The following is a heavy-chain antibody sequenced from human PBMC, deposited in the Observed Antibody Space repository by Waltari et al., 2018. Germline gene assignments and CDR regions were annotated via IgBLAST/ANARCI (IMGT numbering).Heavy chain of an antibody. CDR2: INWKGEKV. V-gene: IGHV3-20*04. D-gene: IGHD3-22*01. CDR3: ARGGDSSWPR. CDR1: GFTFDDYG. Sequence: VESGGGVIRPGGSLRLSCEASGFTFDDYGMSWVRQGPGKGLGWIAGINWKGEKVAYGDAVRGRFIISRDNAKNLLYLQMNTVGLDDTALYYCARGGDSSWPRWGQGTLVTVSA. J-gene: IGHJ4*02.